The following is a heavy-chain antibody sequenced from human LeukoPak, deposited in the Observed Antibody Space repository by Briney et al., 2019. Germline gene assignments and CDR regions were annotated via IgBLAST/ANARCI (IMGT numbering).Heavy chain of an antibody. Sequence: ASVKVSCKASGYTFTSYDINWVRQATGQGLEWMGWMNPNSGNTGYAQKFQGRVTMTRNTSISTAYMELSSLRSEDTAVYYCASSRTTVTSTTFDYWGQGTLVTVSS. D-gene: IGHD4-17*01. CDR2: MNPNSGNT. J-gene: IGHJ4*02. CDR3: ASSRTTVTSTTFDY. CDR1: GYTFTSYD. V-gene: IGHV1-8*01.